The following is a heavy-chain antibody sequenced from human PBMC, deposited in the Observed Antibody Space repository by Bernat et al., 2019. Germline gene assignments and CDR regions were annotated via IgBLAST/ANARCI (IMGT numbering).Heavy chain of an antibody. V-gene: IGHV3-21*01. CDR3: ARGNSGLLDY. J-gene: IGHJ4*02. CDR1: GFTFSAFT. Sequence: EVQLVESGGGLVKPGGSLRVSCATSGFTFSAFTMNWVRQAPGKGLEWVASITGSSSKIYYADSMKGRFTVSRDNAEESLYVQMNSLRAEDTAVYYCARGNSGLLDYWGQGTLVTVSS. CDR2: ITGSSSKI. D-gene: IGHD6-19*01.